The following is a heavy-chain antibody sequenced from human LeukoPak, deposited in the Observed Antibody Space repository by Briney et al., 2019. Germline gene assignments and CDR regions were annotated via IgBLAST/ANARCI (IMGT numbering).Heavy chain of an antibody. D-gene: IGHD3-10*01. CDR3: ARVPMVRSRIDEYYFDY. Sequence: ASVKVSCKASGYTFTGYYMHWVRQAPGQGLKWMGWINPDSGGTNYAQKFQGRVTMTRDTSISTAYMELSRLRSDDTTVYYCARVPMVRSRIDEYYFDYWGQGTLVTVSS. V-gene: IGHV1-2*02. J-gene: IGHJ4*02. CDR2: INPDSGGT. CDR1: GYTFTGYY.